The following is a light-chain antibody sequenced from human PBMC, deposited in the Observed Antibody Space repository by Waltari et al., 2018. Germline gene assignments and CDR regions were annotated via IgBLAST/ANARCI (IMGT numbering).Light chain of an antibody. J-gene: IGLJ2*01. V-gene: IGLV2-23*02. CDR3: CSHAGTGTFNVI. CDR1: SRNIGTYNL. Sequence: QSALTQPASVSGSPGQSITISCTGTSRNIGTYNLVSWYQQYPGKAPKLMIYEDIKRPSGVSSRFSGSKSGNTASLTISGLQVEDDADYFCCSHAGTGTFNVIFGGGTKLTVL. CDR2: EDI.